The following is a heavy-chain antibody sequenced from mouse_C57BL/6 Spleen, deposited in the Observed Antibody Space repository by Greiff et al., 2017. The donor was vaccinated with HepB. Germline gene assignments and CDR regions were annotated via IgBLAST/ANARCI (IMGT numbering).Heavy chain of an antibody. D-gene: IGHD2-4*01. CDR3: ARIYYDSRRWGKNSMDY. V-gene: IGHV1-22*01. CDR1: GYTFTDYN. Sequence: EVQLQQSGPELVKPGASVKMSCKASGYTFTDYNMHWVKQSHGKSLEWIGYINPNNGGTSYNQKFKGKATLTVNKSSSTAYMELRSLTSEDSAVYYCARIYYDSRRWGKNSMDYWGQGTSVTVSS. CDR2: INPNNGGT. J-gene: IGHJ4*01.